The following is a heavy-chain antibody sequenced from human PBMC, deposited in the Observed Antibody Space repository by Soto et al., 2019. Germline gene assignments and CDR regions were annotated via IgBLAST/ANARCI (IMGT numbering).Heavy chain of an antibody. CDR2: INAGNGNT. V-gene: IGHV1-3*01. CDR3: LRAAWGLDPYYFDY. D-gene: IGHD1-26*01. Sequence: ASVKVSCKASGYTFTSYAMHLVRQAPGQRLEWMGWINAGNGNTKYSQKFQGRVTITRDTSASTAYMELSSLRSEDTAVYYCLRAAWGLDPYYFDYWGQGTLVTVSS. CDR1: GYTFTSYA. J-gene: IGHJ4*02.